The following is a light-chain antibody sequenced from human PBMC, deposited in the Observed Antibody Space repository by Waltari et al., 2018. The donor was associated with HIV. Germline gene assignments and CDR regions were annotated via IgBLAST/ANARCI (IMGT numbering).Light chain of an antibody. V-gene: IGKV1-39*01. CDR1: QSISSY. CDR2: AAS. J-gene: IGKJ2*01. CDR3: QQSYSTPLS. Sequence: DIQMTQSLSSLSASVGDSVPITCRARQSISSYLNWYQQKPGKAPKLLIYAASSLQSGVPARFSGSGSGTDFTLTISSLQPEDFATYYCQQSYSTPLSFGPGTKLEIK.